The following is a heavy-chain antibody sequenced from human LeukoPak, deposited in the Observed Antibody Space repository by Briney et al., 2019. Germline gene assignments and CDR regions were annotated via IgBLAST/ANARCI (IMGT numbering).Heavy chain of an antibody. D-gene: IGHD6-6*01. CDR2: MNPNSGNT. CDR3: ARGTVSYSSSSGNWFDP. CDR1: GYTFTSYD. Sequence: GASVKVSCKASGYTFTSYDINWVRQATGQGLEWMGWMNPNSGNTGYAQKFQGRVTMTRDTSISTAYMELSRLRSDDTAVYYCARGTVSYSSSSGNWFDPWGQGTLVTVSS. V-gene: IGHV1-8*01. J-gene: IGHJ5*02.